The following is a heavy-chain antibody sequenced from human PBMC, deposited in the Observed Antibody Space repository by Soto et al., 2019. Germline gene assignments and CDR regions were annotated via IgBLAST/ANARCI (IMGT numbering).Heavy chain of an antibody. CDR2: VNPNNGDT. J-gene: IGHJ4*02. Sequence: QVQLVQSGAELKKHGASVKVSCKASGYTFSNYDMNWVRQATGQGPEWIGWVNPNNGDTGYAQKFQGRVTLTTDISTPTAYMELTSLRSEDTAIYYCAKVSRKGSAIDFDYWGQGTLITVSS. D-gene: IGHD3-10*01. V-gene: IGHV1-8*01. CDR1: GYTFSNYD. CDR3: AKVSRKGSAIDFDY.